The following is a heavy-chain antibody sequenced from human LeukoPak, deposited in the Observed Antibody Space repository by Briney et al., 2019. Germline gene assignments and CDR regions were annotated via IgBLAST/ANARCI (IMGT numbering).Heavy chain of an antibody. D-gene: IGHD3-10*01. J-gene: IGHJ4*02. Sequence: GGSLRLSCAASGFTFGHYYMSWLRQAPGQGPESVSYISISSGDTNYGDSVRGRFTISRDNAKNSLYLQMNSLRVEATAVYYCARGGGELSIDYWGQGTMVTVSS. CDR2: ISISSGDT. V-gene: IGHV3-11*06. CDR1: GFTFGHYY. CDR3: ARGGGELSIDY.